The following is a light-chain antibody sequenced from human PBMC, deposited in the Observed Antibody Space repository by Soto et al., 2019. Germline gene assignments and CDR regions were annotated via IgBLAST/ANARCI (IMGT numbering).Light chain of an antibody. V-gene: IGKV3-20*01. CDR2: GAS. CDR3: QEYGSSRT. Sequence: EIVLTQSPGTLYLSPGESATLSCRASQSVSSSSYLAWYQQKPGQAPRLLIYGASSRGTGIPDRLSGSGFGTDVTLTIGRLEPEDSAVYYCQEYGSSRTFGEGTKVEIK. J-gene: IGKJ4*02. CDR1: QSVSSSSY.